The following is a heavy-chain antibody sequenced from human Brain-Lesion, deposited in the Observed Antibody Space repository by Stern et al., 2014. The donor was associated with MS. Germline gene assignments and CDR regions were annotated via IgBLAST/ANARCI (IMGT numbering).Heavy chain of an antibody. CDR1: GFSFSTYA. CDR3: AKWPHHIAVAGTRYFQH. D-gene: IGHD6-19*01. V-gene: IGHV3-23*04. J-gene: IGHJ1*01. Sequence: EVQLVESGGGLVQPGGSLRLSCAASGFSFSTYAMSWVRQTPGKGLQWVSGISARGGPTYYADSGKGRFTISRDNSKNTLYLQMDSLRADDTAVYYCAKWPHHIAVAGTRYFQHWGQGTLVTVSS. CDR2: ISARGGPT.